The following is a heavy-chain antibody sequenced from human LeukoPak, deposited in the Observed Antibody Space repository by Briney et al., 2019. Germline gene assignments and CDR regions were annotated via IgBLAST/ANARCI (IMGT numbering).Heavy chain of an antibody. Sequence: GGSLRLSCAASGFTFSSYWMHWVRQAPGKGLVWVSRINSDGSSTSYADSAKGRFTISRDNAKNTLYLQMNSLRAEDTAVYYCARDGYSYQYNWFDPWGQGTLVTVSS. CDR3: ARDGYSYQYNWFDP. J-gene: IGHJ5*02. D-gene: IGHD5-18*01. CDR1: GFTFSSYW. V-gene: IGHV3-74*01. CDR2: INSDGSST.